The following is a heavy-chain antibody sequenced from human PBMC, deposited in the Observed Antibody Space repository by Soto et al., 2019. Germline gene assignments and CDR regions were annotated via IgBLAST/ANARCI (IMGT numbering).Heavy chain of an antibody. Sequence: SETLSLTCAVYGGSFSGYYWSWIRQPPGKGLGWIGEINHSGSTNYNPSLKSRVTISVDTSKNQFSLKLSSVTAADTAVHYCARESVSSGDAFDIWGQGTMVTVS. CDR3: ARESVSSGDAFDI. CDR1: GGSFSGYY. D-gene: IGHD3-22*01. CDR2: INHSGST. V-gene: IGHV4-34*01. J-gene: IGHJ3*02.